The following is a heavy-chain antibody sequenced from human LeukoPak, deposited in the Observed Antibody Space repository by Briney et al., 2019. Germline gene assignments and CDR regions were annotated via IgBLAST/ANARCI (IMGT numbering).Heavy chain of an antibody. CDR3: AKDGIRYYYDSSGYYGDY. V-gene: IGHV3-30*18. CDR1: GFSFSSYG. Sequence: PGRSLRLSCAASGFSFSSYGMHWVRQAPGKGLGWVAAISYGGSNEYYADSVKGRFTISRDNSKNTLYLQMTSLRAEDTAVYYCAKDGIRYYYDSSGYYGDYWGQGTLVTVSS. CDR2: ISYGGSNE. J-gene: IGHJ4*02. D-gene: IGHD3-22*01.